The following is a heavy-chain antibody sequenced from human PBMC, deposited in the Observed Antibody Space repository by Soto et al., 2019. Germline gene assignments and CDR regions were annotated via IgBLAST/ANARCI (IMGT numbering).Heavy chain of an antibody. D-gene: IGHD3-10*01. Sequence: VESGGALVHPGGSLRLSCVTSGFTFSSYGMHWVRQAPGKGLEWVAVIWHDGMNKYYADSVRGRFTISRDNSKNTLYLQMNSLRAEDTAVYYCARDRGSDDPIDYWGQGTLVTVSS. CDR1: GFTFSSYG. V-gene: IGHV3-33*08. CDR3: ARDRGSDDPIDY. CDR2: IWHDGMNK. J-gene: IGHJ4*02.